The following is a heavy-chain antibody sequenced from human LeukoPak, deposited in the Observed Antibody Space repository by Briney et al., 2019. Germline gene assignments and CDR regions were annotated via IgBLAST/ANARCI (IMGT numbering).Heavy chain of an antibody. V-gene: IGHV3-7*01. J-gene: IGHJ4*02. CDR2: IKQDESEI. CDR1: GFTLSSHW. CDR3: ARDIGAWSAY. Sequence: GGSLRLSCVASGFTLSSHWMHWVRQAPGKGLEWVANIKQDESEIYYVDSVKGRFTISRDNAENSLYLQMNSLRAEDTAVYYCARDIGAWSAYWGEGTRVTVP. D-gene: IGHD6-19*01.